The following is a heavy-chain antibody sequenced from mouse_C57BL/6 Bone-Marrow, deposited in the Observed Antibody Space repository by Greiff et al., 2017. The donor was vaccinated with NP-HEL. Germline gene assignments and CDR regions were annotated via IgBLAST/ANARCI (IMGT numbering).Heavy chain of an antibody. V-gene: IGHV14-4*01. CDR2: IDPENGDT. D-gene: IGHD1-1*01. CDR1: GFNIKDDY. CDR3: TTGGSSPYAMDY. Sequence: VQLQQSGAELVRPGASVKLSCTVSGFNIKDDYMHWVKQRPEQGLEWIGWIDPENGDTDYASKFQGKATITADTSSNTAYLQLSSLTSEDTAVYYCTTGGSSPYAMDYWGQGTSVTVSS. J-gene: IGHJ4*01.